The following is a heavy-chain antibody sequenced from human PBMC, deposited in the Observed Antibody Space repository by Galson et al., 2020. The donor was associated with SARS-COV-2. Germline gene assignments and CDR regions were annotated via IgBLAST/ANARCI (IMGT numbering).Heavy chain of an antibody. V-gene: IGHV4-34*01. Sequence: SETLSLTCAVYGGSFSGYYWSWIRQPPGKGLEWIGEINHSGSTNYNPSLKSRVTISVDTSKNQFSLKLSSVTAADTAVYYCARVYCSSTSCPGFDYWGQGTLVTVSS. J-gene: IGHJ4*02. CDR2: INHSGST. CDR1: GGSFSGYY. D-gene: IGHD2-2*01. CDR3: ARVYCSSTSCPGFDY.